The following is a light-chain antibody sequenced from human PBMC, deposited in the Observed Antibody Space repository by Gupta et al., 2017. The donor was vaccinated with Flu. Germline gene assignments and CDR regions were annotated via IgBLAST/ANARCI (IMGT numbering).Light chain of an antibody. CDR2: DVT. CDR3: SSYTSTNTFYV. Sequence: QSALTQPASVSGSPGQSITIPCAGPSSDVGRSNSVSWFQQHPGKAPKLIIYDVTNRPSGVSSRFSGSKSGNTASLTISGLEAEDESDYFCSSYTSTNTFYVFGTGTKVTVL. J-gene: IGLJ1*01. V-gene: IGLV2-14*03. CDR1: SSDVGRSNS.